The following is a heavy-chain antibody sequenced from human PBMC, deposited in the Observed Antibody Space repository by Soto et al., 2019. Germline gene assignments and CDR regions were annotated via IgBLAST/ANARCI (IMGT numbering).Heavy chain of an antibody. D-gene: IGHD3-22*01. V-gene: IGHV1-18*01. CDR3: ARDRYYYDSSGYYGFDY. CDR1: CYTSSSYG. J-gene: IGHJ4*02. CDR2: TSIASGDT. Sequence: ASLKGSCKAPCYTSSSYGFNWVRPAPGQGLEWMGCTSIASGDTHYAQNLQGRVTMTTDTSTSTAYMELRSLRSDDTAVYYCARDRYYYDSSGYYGFDYWGQGTLVTVSS.